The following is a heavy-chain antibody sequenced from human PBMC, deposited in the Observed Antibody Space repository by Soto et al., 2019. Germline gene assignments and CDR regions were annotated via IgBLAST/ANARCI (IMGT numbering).Heavy chain of an antibody. V-gene: IGHV3-7*04. CDR3: ARVLGYCSSTSCPQPYFDY. D-gene: IGHD2-2*01. CDR1: GFTFSIYW. J-gene: IGHJ4*02. CDR2: IKQDGSEK. Sequence: GGSLRLSCAASGFTFSIYWMSWVRQAPGKGLEWVANIKQDGSEKYYVDSVKGRFTISRDNAKNSLYLQMNSLRAEDTAVYYCARVLGYCSSTSCPQPYFDYWGQGTLVTVSS.